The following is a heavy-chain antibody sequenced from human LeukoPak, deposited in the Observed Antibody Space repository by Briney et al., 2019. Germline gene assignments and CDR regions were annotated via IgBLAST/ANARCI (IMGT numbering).Heavy chain of an antibody. V-gene: IGHV3-48*03. CDR2: ISSGGGTI. CDR3: ARRTVYCSSTSCSN. Sequence: GGSLRLSCAASGFTFSTYEMDWVRQAPGKGLEWVSYISSGGGTIYYADSVKGRFTISRDNAKNSLYLQMNSLRAEDTAVYYCARRTVYCSSTSCSNWGQGTLVTVSS. J-gene: IGHJ4*02. D-gene: IGHD2-2*01. CDR1: GFTFSTYE.